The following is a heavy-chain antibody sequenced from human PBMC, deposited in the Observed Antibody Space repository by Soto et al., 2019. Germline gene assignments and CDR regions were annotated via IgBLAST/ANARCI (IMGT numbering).Heavy chain of an antibody. D-gene: IGHD2-2*01. J-gene: IGHJ4*02. Sequence: SETLSLTCAVYGGSFSGYYWSWIRQPPGKGLEWIGEINHSGSTNYNPSLKSRVTISVDTSKNQFSLKLSSVTAADTAVYYCARGDGQDIVVVPAAFDYWGQGTLVTVSS. CDR3: ARGDGQDIVVVPAAFDY. CDR2: INHSGST. V-gene: IGHV4-34*01. CDR1: GGSFSGYY.